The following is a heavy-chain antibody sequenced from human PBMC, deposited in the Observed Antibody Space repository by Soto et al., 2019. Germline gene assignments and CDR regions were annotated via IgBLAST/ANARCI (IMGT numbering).Heavy chain of an antibody. CDR2: ISYDGGNK. V-gene: IGHV3-30*03. CDR3: ATDFSGWYGSSEYGF. Sequence: QVQLVESGGGVVQPGRSLRLSCAASGFTFSSSGIHWVRQAPGKGLEWVAVISYDGGNKYYVDSVKGRFTISRDKSKNTLDLQMNSLRAEDTAVYYCATDFSGWYGSSEYGFWGQGTLVTVSS. J-gene: IGHJ4*02. CDR1: GFTFSSSG. D-gene: IGHD6-19*01.